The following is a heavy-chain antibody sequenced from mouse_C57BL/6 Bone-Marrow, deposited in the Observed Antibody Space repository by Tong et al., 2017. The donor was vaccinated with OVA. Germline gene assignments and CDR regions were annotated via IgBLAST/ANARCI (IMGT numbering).Heavy chain of an antibody. CDR1: GFTFSDYG. V-gene: IGHV5-17*01. J-gene: IGHJ1*03. CDR2: ISSGSSNI. CDR3: ARRITWYFDV. Sequence: EVQLQESGGGLVKPGGSLKLYCADSGFTFSDYGMHWVRQAPEKGLEWVAYISSGSSNIYYADTLKGRFTISRDNAKNSLSLQMSSLRSDDTAMYYCARRITWYFDVCGTGTTVSVSS.